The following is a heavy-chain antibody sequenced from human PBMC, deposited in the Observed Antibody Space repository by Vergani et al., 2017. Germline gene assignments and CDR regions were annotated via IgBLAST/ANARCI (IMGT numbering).Heavy chain of an antibody. CDR2: ISAYNGNT. Sequence: QVQLVQSGAEVKKPGSSVKVSCKASGGTFSSYAISWVRQAPGQGLEWMGWISAYNGNTNYAQKLQGRVTMTTDTSTSTAYMELSSLRSEDTAVYYCARDPPPLIVVVTARLDAFDIWGQGTMVTVSS. CDR1: GGTFSSYA. D-gene: IGHD2-21*02. V-gene: IGHV1-18*01. CDR3: ARDPPPLIVVVTARLDAFDI. J-gene: IGHJ3*02.